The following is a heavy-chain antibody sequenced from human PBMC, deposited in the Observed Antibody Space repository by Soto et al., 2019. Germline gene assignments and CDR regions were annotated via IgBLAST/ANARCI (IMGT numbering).Heavy chain of an antibody. Sequence: GESLKISCKGSGYSFPSYWIAWVRQMPGKGLEWMGIIYPGDSDTRYNPSFQGQVTISADKSISTAYLQWSSLKASDTAMYYCARSGYCIGVSCYWDYYYGLDVWGQGTTVTVSS. CDR2: IYPGDSDT. CDR3: ARSGYCIGVSCYWDYYYGLDV. D-gene: IGHD2-15*01. J-gene: IGHJ6*02. V-gene: IGHV5-51*01. CDR1: GYSFPSYW.